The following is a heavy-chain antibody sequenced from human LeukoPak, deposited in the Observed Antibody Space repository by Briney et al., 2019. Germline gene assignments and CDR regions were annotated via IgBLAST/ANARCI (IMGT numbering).Heavy chain of an antibody. D-gene: IGHD3-22*01. CDR3: AKTGGYFDSSDYYRPDVFDI. Sequence: GGSLRVSCAASRFTFITSAMNGVRQAPRRGLEGVSRISGTGSNTYYADSVKGRFTISRDNSKNTLYLQMNSLSAEDTAIYDCAKTGGYFDSSDYYRPDVFDIWGQGTMVTVSS. V-gene: IGHV3-23*01. CDR2: ISGTGSNT. CDR1: RFTFITSA. J-gene: IGHJ3*02.